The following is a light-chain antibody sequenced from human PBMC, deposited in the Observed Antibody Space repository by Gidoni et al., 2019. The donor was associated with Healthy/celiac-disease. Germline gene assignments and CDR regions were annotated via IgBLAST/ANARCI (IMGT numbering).Light chain of an antibody. CDR2: GAS. V-gene: IGKV3-20*01. CDR3: QQYGSSPRT. J-gene: IGKJ3*01. Sequence: ELVLTQSPGTLSLSPGERATPSCRASQSVSSSYLAWYQQKPGQAPRLLIYGASSRATGIPARFSGSGSGTDFTLTISRLEPEDFAVYYCQQYGSSPRTFGPGTKVDIK. CDR1: QSVSSSY.